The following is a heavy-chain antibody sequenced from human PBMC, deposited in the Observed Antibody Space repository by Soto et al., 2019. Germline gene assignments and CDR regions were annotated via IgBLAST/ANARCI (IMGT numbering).Heavy chain of an antibody. V-gene: IGHV3-30*18. D-gene: IGHD1-26*01. J-gene: IGHJ4*02. Sequence: GGSLRLSCEASGFTFSSYGMYWVRQAPGKGLEWVAGISYDGSKKYYADSVKGRFTISRDNSKNTLYLQMSRLGAEDTAVYYCTKGSYSGIYSDFDYWGQGTLVTVSS. CDR2: ISYDGSKK. CDR3: TKGSYSGIYSDFDY. CDR1: GFTFSSYG.